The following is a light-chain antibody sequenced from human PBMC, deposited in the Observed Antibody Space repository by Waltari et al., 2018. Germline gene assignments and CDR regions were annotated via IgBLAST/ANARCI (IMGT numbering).Light chain of an antibody. Sequence: DIQMTQSPSSLSASVGGRISITCRASQSIANYLNWYQQKPGKAPDLLIYDASYLFSGVPSRFSGSGSGTDFTLTIDSLQPEDFATYDCQQSYNVPRGGFAFGPGTKVDIK. J-gene: IGKJ3*01. V-gene: IGKV1-39*01. CDR1: QSIANY. CDR3: QQSYNVPRGGFA. CDR2: DAS.